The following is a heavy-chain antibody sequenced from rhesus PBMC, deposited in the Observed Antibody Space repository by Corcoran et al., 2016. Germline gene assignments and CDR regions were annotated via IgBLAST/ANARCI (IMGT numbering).Heavy chain of an antibody. CDR1: GGSISGYY. Sequence: QVQLQESGPGVVKPSETLSLTCTVSGGSISGYYWSWIRQPPGKGLEWIGGIYSNSESTNYNPPLKRRVTIPKDASKNQCSLKLGSVTDTDTAVYYCATPPLNNWNYFDYWGQGVLVTVSS. J-gene: IGHJ4*01. CDR3: ATPPLNNWNYFDY. V-gene: IGHV4S12*01. D-gene: IGHD1-26*01. CDR2: IYSNSEST.